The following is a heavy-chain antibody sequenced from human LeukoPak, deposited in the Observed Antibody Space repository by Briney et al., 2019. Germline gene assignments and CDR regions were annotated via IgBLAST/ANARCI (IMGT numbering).Heavy chain of an antibody. CDR1: GYTFTGYY. CDR3: ARGPATITMVRGVSCDI. Sequence: ASVKVSCKASGYTFTGYYMHWVRQAPGQGLEWMGWINPNSGRANYAQKFQGRVTMTRDTSISTAYMELSRLRSDDTAVYYCARGPATITMVRGVSCDIWGQGTMVTVSS. CDR2: INPNSGRA. D-gene: IGHD3-10*01. J-gene: IGHJ3*02. V-gene: IGHV1-2*02.